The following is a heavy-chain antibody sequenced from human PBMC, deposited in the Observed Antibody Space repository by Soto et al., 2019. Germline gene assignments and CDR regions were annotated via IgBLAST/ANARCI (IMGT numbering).Heavy chain of an antibody. D-gene: IGHD3-10*01. J-gene: IGHJ4*02. CDR2: IYYLGST. Sequence: WETLSLTCSVSGGSMSEYFWSWIRQSPGKGLEWIGYIYYLGSTDYNPSLKSRVTISVDTSKRQFSLRLTSVTAADTAVYYCARDGYDGSGSPYPAYWGPGTQVTAPQ. V-gene: IGHV4-59*01. CDR1: GGSMSEYF. CDR3: ARDGYDGSGSPYPAY.